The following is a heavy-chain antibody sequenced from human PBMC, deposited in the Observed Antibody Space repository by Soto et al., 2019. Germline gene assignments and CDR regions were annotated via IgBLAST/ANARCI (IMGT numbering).Heavy chain of an antibody. V-gene: IGHV1-69*13. D-gene: IGHD6-19*01. J-gene: IGHJ4*02. CDR2: IIPLFGTA. CDR3: ARPKGSYSSGYYYFDY. Sequence: SVKVSCKTSGGTFSPYAIYWVRQAPGQGLEWMGAIIPLFGTADYAQKFQGRVTITADESTSTASMELSSLRSEDTAVYYCARPKGSYSSGYYYFDYWGQGTLVTVSS. CDR1: GGTFSPYA.